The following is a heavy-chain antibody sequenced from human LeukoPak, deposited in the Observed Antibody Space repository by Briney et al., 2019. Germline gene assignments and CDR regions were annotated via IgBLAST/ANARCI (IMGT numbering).Heavy chain of an antibody. CDR1: GYSFTSYW. J-gene: IGHJ4*02. CDR2: IDPSDSYT. Sequence: GESLKISCKGSGYSFTSYWISWVRQMPGKGLEWMGRIDPSDSYTNYSPSFQGHVTISADKSISTAYLQWSSLKASDTAMYYCARHHLRAYTELWTSPVYFDSWGQGTLVTVSS. D-gene: IGHD3/OR15-3a*01. V-gene: IGHV5-10-1*01. CDR3: ARHHLRAYTELWTSPVYFDS.